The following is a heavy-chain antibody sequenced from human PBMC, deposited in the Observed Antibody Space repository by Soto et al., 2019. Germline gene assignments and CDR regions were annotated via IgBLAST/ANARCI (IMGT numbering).Heavy chain of an antibody. Sequence: PEGSLRLSCAATGFTVSSRFMSWVRQAPGKGLEWMSVIYSDGSTYYADSVRGRFIISRDSSKNTLYLQTNSLRAEDTAVYYCARDIGVKASADNEDGYDIWGQGTMVTVSS. CDR1: GFTVSSRF. V-gene: IGHV3-66*01. CDR2: IYSDGST. D-gene: IGHD2-2*01. CDR3: ARDIGVKASADNEDGYDI. J-gene: IGHJ3*02.